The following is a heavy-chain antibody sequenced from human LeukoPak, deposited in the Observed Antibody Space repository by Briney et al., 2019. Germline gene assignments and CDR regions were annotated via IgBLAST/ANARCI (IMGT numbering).Heavy chain of an antibody. J-gene: IGHJ4*02. D-gene: IGHD3-22*01. CDR3: ARDPGLDSSGYYALG. Sequence: GGFLRLSCAASGFTVSTNYMSWVRQAPGKGLEWVSVIYSDGSTYYADSVKGRFTISRDNSKNTLYLQMNSLRAEDTAVYYCARDPGLDSSGYYALGWGQGTLVTVSS. V-gene: IGHV3-53*01. CDR1: GFTVSTNY. CDR2: IYSDGST.